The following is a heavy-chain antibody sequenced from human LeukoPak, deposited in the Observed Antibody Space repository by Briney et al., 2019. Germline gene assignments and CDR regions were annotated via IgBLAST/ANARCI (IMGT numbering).Heavy chain of an antibody. J-gene: IGHJ6*02. V-gene: IGHV3-30*18. CDR2: ISYDGSNK. Sequence: GGSLRLSCAASGFTFSSYGMHWVRQAPGKGLEWVAVISYDGSNKYYADSVKGRFTISRDNSKNMLYLQMNSLRAEDTAVYYCAKGHQLSVYYGMDVWGQGTTVTVSS. D-gene: IGHD2-2*01. CDR1: GFTFSSYG. CDR3: AKGHQLSVYYGMDV.